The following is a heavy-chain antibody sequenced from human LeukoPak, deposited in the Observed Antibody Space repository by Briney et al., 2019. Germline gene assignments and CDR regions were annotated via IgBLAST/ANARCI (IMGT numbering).Heavy chain of an antibody. Sequence: PSETLSLTCTVSGGSISSSSYYWGWIRQPPGKGLEWIGSLYYSGSTYYTPSLKSRVTMFVDTSKNQFSLKLSSVTAADTAVYFCARRLDPNYWYYDLWGRGTLVTVSS. D-gene: IGHD3/OR15-3a*01. CDR1: GGSISSSSYY. CDR2: LYYSGST. CDR3: ARRLDPNYWYYDL. J-gene: IGHJ2*01. V-gene: IGHV4-39*01.